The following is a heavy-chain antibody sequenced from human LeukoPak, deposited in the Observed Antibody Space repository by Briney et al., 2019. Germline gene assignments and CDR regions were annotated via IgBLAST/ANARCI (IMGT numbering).Heavy chain of an antibody. J-gene: IGHJ4*02. CDR1: GFTFSDTW. CDR3: AKSPGGYSGPFGD. D-gene: IGHD5-12*01. V-gene: IGHV3-74*01. Sequence: GGSLRLSCAASGFTFSDTWMHWVRQAPGEGLVWVSRIRSDGSDTRYAESVKGRFTISRDNAKNSLYLQMNSLRVEDTAVYYCAKSPGGYSGPFGDWGQGTLVTVSS. CDR2: IRSDGSDT.